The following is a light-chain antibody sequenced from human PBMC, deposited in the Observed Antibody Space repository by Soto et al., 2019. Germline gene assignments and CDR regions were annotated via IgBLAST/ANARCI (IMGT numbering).Light chain of an antibody. CDR1: QTVSRMY. J-gene: IGKJ1*01. CDR3: HQDFNLPRK. V-gene: IGKV3D-7*01. CDR2: GTS. Sequence: EIILTHSPVTLSLSPGERATLSFRAIQTVSRMYLSWFQQKPGQALRLLIYGTSTRAPGIPVRFSCSGSGTDFSLTISSLQPEDFAVYFCHQDFNLPRKFGQGTKV.